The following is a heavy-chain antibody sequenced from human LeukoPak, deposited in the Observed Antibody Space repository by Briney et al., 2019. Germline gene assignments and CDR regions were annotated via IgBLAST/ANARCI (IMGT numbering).Heavy chain of an antibody. Sequence: PSETLSLTCTVSGGSISSYYWSWIRQPPGKGLEWIGYIYYSGSTNYNPSLKSRVTISVDTSKNQFSLKLSSVTAADAAVYYCARHGGGYCSSTSCSISPFDYWGQGTLVTVSS. D-gene: IGHD2-2*01. V-gene: IGHV4-59*08. CDR3: ARHGGGYCSSTSCSISPFDY. J-gene: IGHJ4*02. CDR2: IYYSGST. CDR1: GGSISSYY.